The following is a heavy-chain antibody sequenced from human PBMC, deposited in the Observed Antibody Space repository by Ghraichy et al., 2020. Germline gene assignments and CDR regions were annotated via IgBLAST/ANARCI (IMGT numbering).Heavy chain of an antibody. CDR1: GESFSGYY. CDR2: INHYGGT. Sequence: SETLSLTCAVYGESFSGYYWTWIRQSPRKGLEWIGEINHYGGTNHNPSLKSRVTISVDTSKNQFSLKLTSVTAADTAMYYCARARRLLDKKYYYYYYYMDVWGKGTTVTVSS. J-gene: IGHJ6*03. V-gene: IGHV4-34*01. D-gene: IGHD2-21*02. CDR3: ARARRLLDKKYYYYYYYMDV.